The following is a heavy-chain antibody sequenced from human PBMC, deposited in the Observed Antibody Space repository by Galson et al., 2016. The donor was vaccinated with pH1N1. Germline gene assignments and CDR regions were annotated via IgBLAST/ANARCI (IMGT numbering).Heavy chain of an antibody. CDR1: GYTFTSNA. Sequence: SVKVSCQASGYTFTSNAIHWVRQAPGQRLEWMGWINTCNGNTKYSQNFQGRVTITRDTSASTAYMELSSLSSEDTAGYDCAKRTGRHFDYWGQGTLVTVSS. CDR2: INTCNGNT. J-gene: IGHJ4*02. V-gene: IGHV1-3*04. D-gene: IGHD1/OR15-1a*01. CDR3: AKRTGRHFDY.